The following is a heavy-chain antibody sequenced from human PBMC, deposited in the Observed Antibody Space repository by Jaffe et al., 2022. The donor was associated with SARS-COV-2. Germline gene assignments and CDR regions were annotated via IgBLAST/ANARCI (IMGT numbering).Heavy chain of an antibody. Sequence: QVQLVQSGSELKKPGASVKVSCKASGYSFSGYVMNWVRQAPGQGLEWMGWINTITGNPTYAQGFTGRFVFSLDTSLSTAYLEISSLKAEDTAVYYCARQSPRDLLAGYHSLGYWGQGTLVTVSS. V-gene: IGHV7-4-1*02. CDR1: GYSFSGYV. CDR2: INTITGNP. D-gene: IGHD3-9*01. J-gene: IGHJ4*02. CDR3: ARQSPRDLLAGYHSLGY.